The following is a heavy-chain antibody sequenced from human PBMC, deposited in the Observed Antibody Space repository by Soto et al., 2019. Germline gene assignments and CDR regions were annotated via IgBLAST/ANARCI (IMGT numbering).Heavy chain of an antibody. CDR3: ARVGGFGATTIDY. J-gene: IGHJ4*02. CDR1: GGSISSGDYS. D-gene: IGHD3-10*01. Sequence: SETLSLTCAVSGGSISSGDYSLRWIRPPPGKGLEWIGYIYYSGSTYYNPSLKSRVTISVDTSKNQFSLKLSSVTAADTAVYYCARVGGFGATTIDYWGQGTLVTVSS. V-gene: IGHV4-30-2*05. CDR2: IYYSGST.